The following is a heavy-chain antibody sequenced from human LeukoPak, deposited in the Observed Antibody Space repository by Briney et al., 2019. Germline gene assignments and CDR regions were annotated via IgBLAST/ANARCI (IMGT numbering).Heavy chain of an antibody. D-gene: IGHD6-19*01. V-gene: IGHV3-7*01. Sequence: PGGSLRLSCAASGFTFSSYWMSWVRQAPGKGLEWVANIKQDGSEKYYVDSVKGRFTISRDNAKNSLYLQMNSLRAEDTAVYYCARDKPIAVVPRPFDIWGQGTMVTVPS. CDR1: GFTFSSYW. J-gene: IGHJ3*02. CDR2: IKQDGSEK. CDR3: ARDKPIAVVPRPFDI.